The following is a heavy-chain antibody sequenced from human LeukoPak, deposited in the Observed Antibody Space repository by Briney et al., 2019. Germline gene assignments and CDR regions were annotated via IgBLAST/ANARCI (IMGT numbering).Heavy chain of an antibody. Sequence: SETLSLTCAVYGGSFSGYYWSWIRQPPGKGLEWIGEINHSGSTNYNPSLKSRVTISVDTSKNQFSLKLSSVTAADTAVYYCARSVVPAAIVRSHWFDPWGQGALVTVSS. CDR2: INHSGST. CDR1: GGSFSGYY. V-gene: IGHV4-34*01. D-gene: IGHD2-2*01. CDR3: ARSVVPAAIVRSHWFDP. J-gene: IGHJ5*02.